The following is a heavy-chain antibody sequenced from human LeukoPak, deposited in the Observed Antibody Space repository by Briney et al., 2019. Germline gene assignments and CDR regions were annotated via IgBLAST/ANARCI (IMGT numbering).Heavy chain of an antibody. CDR1: GYTFTGYY. CDR2: INPNSGGT. CDR3: ARARGDIVLMVYAKTGYNWFDP. D-gene: IGHD2-8*01. J-gene: IGHJ5*02. V-gene: IGHV1-2*02. Sequence: ASVKVSCKASGYTFTGYYIHWVRQAPGQGLEWMGWINPNSGGTNYAQKFQGRVTMTRDTSISTAYMELSRLRSDDTAVYYCARARGDIVLMVYAKTGYNWFDPWGQGTLVTVSS.